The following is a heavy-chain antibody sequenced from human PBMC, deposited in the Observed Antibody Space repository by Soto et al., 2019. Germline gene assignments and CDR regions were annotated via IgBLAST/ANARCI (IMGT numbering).Heavy chain of an antibody. CDR2: IYHSGST. V-gene: IGHV4-30-2*01. CDR1: GGSISSGGYS. J-gene: IGHJ4*01. Sequence: TSETLSLTFAASGGSISSGGYSWSWIRQPPGKGLEWIGYIYHSGSTYYNPSLKSRVTISVDRSKNQFSLKLSSVTAADTAVYYCASVLDSWGHGTLVTVS. CDR3: ASVLDS.